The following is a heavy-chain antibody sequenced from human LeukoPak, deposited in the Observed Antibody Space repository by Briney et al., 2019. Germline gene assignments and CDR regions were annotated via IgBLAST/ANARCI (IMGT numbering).Heavy chain of an antibody. CDR3: ARHLVPAATNDAFDI. V-gene: IGHV5-51*01. CDR2: IYPGDSDT. J-gene: IGHJ3*02. CDR1: GYSFTSYW. D-gene: IGHD2-2*01. Sequence: GESLKISCKGSGYSFTSYWIGWVRQMPGKGLEWMGIIYPGDSDTRYSPSFQGQVTISADKSISTAYLQWSSLKASDTAMYYCARHLVPAATNDAFDIWGQGTMVTVSS.